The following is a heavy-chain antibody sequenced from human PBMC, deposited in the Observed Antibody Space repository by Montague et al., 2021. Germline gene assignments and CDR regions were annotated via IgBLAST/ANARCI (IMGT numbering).Heavy chain of an antibody. Sequence: CAISGDSVSIKNATWNWIRHSPSRRLGWQVRTYHRSTWNTDYAVSAKSRIAVNPDTSKNQFSLHLNSVTPEDTALYYCAREGVGDLLFRFDSWGQGTLVTVSS. CDR1: GDSVSIKNAT. CDR2: TYHRSTWNT. J-gene: IGHJ4*02. CDR3: AREGVGDLLFRFDS. V-gene: IGHV6-1*01. D-gene: IGHD3-10*01.